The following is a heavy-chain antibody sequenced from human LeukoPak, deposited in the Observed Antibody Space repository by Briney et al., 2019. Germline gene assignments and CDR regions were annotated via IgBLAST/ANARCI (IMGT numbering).Heavy chain of an antibody. D-gene: IGHD3-3*01. CDR1: GFTFSSYA. CDR3: AKTLLRFQGYFDY. J-gene: IGHJ4*02. CDR2: IRYDGSNK. V-gene: IGHV3-30*02. Sequence: PGRSLRLSCAASGFTFSSYAMNWVRQAPGKGLEWVAFIRYDGSNKYYADSVKGRFTISRDNSKNTLYLQMNSLRAEDTAVYYCAKTLLRFQGYFDYWGQGTLVTVSS.